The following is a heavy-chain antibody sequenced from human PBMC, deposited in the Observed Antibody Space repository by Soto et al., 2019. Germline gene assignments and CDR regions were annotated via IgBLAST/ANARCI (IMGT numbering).Heavy chain of an antibody. CDR2: IKSKTDGGTT. CDR3: TTDIWFGELLAGY. V-gene: IGHV3-15*01. J-gene: IGHJ4*02. D-gene: IGHD3-10*01. CDR1: GFTFINAW. Sequence: GGSLRLSCAASGFTFINAWMSWVRQAPGKGLEWVGRIKSKTDGGTTDYAAPVKGRFTISRDDSKNTLYLQMNSLKTEDTAVYYCTTDIWFGELLAGYWGQGTLVTVSS.